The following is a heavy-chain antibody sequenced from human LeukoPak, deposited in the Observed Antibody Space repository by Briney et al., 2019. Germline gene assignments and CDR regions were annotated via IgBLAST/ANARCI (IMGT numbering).Heavy chain of an antibody. CDR2: IYYTGST. J-gene: IGHJ5*02. V-gene: IGHV4-59*01. CDR3: ARGGNSGPRGWFDP. D-gene: IGHD4-23*01. Sequence: SETLSLTCTVSGGSISSYYWSWIRQPPGKGLEWIGYIYYTGSTSYNPSLKSRVTMSLDASKNQFSLELNSGTPADTAVYYCARGGNSGPRGWFDPWGGETLVRVS. CDR1: GGSISSYY.